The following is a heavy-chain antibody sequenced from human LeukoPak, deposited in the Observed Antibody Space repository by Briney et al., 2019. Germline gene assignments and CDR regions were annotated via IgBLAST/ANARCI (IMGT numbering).Heavy chain of an antibody. J-gene: IGHJ3*02. CDR2: IYYSGST. Sequence: SETLSLTCTVSGGSISSYYWSWIRQPPGKGLEWIGYIYYSGSTNYNPSLKSRVTISVDTSKNQLSLELSSVTAADTAVYYCARVRYNWDYDAFDIWGQGTMVTVSS. D-gene: IGHD1-7*01. CDR1: GGSISSYY. V-gene: IGHV4-59*01. CDR3: ARVRYNWDYDAFDI.